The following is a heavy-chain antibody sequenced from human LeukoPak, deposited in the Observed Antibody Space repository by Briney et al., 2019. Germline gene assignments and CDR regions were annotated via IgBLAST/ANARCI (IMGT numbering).Heavy chain of an antibody. CDR1: GFTFSSFS. J-gene: IGHJ4*02. V-gene: IGHV3-48*02. CDR3: ARTGEFDSSGYRSIEYYFDY. CDR2: ISGSSSIV. Sequence: PGGSLRLSCAASGFTFSSFSMNWVRQAPGKGLEWLSYISGSSSIVYYGDSVKGRFTISRDNAKNSLYLQMNSLRDEDTAVYYCARTGEFDSSGYRSIEYYFDYWGQGTLVTVSS. D-gene: IGHD3-22*01.